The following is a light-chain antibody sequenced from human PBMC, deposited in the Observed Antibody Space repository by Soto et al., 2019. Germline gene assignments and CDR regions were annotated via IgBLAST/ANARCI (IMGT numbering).Light chain of an antibody. CDR1: QSFNSIY. Sequence: DIVLTQSPGTLSLSPGERATLSCRASQSFNSIYLAWNQQKPGQAPRLLIYGASSRATGIPDRFSGSGSGTDFTLTISRLEPEDFAVYYCHQYDSWTFGQGTKVDFK. CDR3: HQYDSWT. V-gene: IGKV3-20*01. J-gene: IGKJ1*01. CDR2: GAS.